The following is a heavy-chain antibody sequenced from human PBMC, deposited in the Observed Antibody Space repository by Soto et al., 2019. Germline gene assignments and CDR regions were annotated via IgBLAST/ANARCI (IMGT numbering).Heavy chain of an antibody. CDR3: AREGRSVTTLYNWNDDDAFDI. CDR1: GFTFSSYA. CDR2: ISYDGSNK. D-gene: IGHD1-20*01. V-gene: IGHV3-30*04. J-gene: IGHJ3*02. Sequence: GGSLRLSCAASGFTFSSYAMHWVRQAPGKGLEWVAVISYDGSNKYYADSVKGRFTISRDNSKNTLYLQMNSLRAEDTAVYYCAREGRSVTTLYNWNDDDAFDIWGQGTMVTVPS.